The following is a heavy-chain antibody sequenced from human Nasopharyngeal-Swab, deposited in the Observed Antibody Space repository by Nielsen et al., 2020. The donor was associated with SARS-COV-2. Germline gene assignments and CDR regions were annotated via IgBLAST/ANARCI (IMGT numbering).Heavy chain of an antibody. Sequence: ASVKVSCKASGYTFTTYGISWVRQAPGQGLEWMGWISAYNGNTNYAQKLQGRVTMTTDTSTSTAYMELRSLRSDDTAVYYCARVEAYYDILTGGETWGQGTLVTVPS. CDR3: ARVEAYYDILTGGET. CDR2: ISAYNGNT. D-gene: IGHD3-9*01. CDR1: GYTFTTYG. V-gene: IGHV1-18*01. J-gene: IGHJ5*02.